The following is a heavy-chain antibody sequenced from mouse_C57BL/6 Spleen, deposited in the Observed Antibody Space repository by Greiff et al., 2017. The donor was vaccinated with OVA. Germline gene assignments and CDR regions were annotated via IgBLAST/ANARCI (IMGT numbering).Heavy chain of an antibody. CDR1: GYTFTSYW. D-gene: IGHD1-1*01. V-gene: IGHV1-61*01. J-gene: IGHJ1*03. CDR2: IYPSDSET. Sequence: QVQLQQPGAELVRPGSSVKLSCKASGYTFTSYWMAWVKQRPGQGLEWIGNIYPSDSETHYNQKFKDKATLTVDKSSSTAYMQLSSLTSEDSAVYYCARSDYGSSYGYFDVWGTGTTVTVSS. CDR3: ARSDYGSSYGYFDV.